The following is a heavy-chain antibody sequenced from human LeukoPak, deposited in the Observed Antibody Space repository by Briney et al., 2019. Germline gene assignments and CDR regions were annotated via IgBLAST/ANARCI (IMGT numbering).Heavy chain of an antibody. J-gene: IGHJ4*02. CDR2: LTAGGETT. CDR3: AKDLGYSYGCSDY. D-gene: IGHD1-26*01. Sequence: GGSLRLSCAASGFTFSTYAMSWVRQAPGKGLEWVSSLTAGGETTFYADSVKGRFTISRDNSKDTLYLQMNSPRAEDTAVYYCAKDLGYSYGCSDYWGQGTLVTVSS. CDR1: GFTFSTYA. V-gene: IGHV3-23*01.